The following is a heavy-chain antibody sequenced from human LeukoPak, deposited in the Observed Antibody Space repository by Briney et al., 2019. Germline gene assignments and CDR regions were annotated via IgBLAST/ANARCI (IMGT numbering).Heavy chain of an antibody. J-gene: IGHJ4*02. CDR1: GFTFNSLE. Sequence: GGSLRLSCAASGFTFNSLEMTWVRQAPGKGLEWVSYISSSASTIYYADSVKGRFTISRDNAKNSLYLQMNSLRAEDTAVYYCARSRSGYFRYFDYWGQGALVTVSS. CDR3: ARSRSGYFRYFDY. D-gene: IGHD3-22*01. CDR2: ISSSASTI. V-gene: IGHV3-48*03.